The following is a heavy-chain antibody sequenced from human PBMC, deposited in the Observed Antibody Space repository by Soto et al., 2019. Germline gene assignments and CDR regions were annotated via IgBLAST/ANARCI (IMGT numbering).Heavy chain of an antibody. J-gene: IGHJ6*02. CDR3: ARDRGGYSNGMDV. Sequence: PGGSLRLSCAASGFTFSSYAMHWVRQAPGKGLEWVAVISYDGSNKYYADSVKGRFTISRDNSKNTLYLQMNSLRAEDTAVYYCARDRGGYSNGMDVWGQGTTVTVSS. D-gene: IGHD5-18*01. CDR2: ISYDGSNK. V-gene: IGHV3-30-3*01. CDR1: GFTFSSYA.